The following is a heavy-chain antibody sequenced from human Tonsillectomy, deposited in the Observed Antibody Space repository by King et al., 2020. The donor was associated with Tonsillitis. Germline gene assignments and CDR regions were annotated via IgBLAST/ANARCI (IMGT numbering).Heavy chain of an antibody. CDR3: ARENLVGASGYGMDV. Sequence: VQLVESGGGLVQPGGSLRLSCEASGFTFSGYEMHWVRQATGKGLEWVTTIGTAGDTYYSGSVKGRFTFSRENAKNSLYLQMNSLRAGDTAVDYCARENLVGASGYGMDVWGQGTTVTVSS. V-gene: IGHV3-13*01. CDR1: GFTFSGYE. D-gene: IGHD1-26*01. J-gene: IGHJ6*02. CDR2: IGTAGDT.